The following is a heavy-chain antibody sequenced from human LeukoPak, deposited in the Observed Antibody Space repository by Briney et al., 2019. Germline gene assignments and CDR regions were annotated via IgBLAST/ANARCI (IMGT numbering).Heavy chain of an antibody. D-gene: IGHD6-19*01. CDR3: AKESVAGCFDY. Sequence: TGGSLRLSCAASGFTFDDYAMHWVRQAPGKGLEWVSGISWNSGSIGYADSVKGRFTISRDNAKNSLYLQMNSLRAEDMALYYCAKESVAGCFDYWGQGTLVTVSS. V-gene: IGHV3-9*03. CDR1: GFTFDDYA. CDR2: ISWNSGSI. J-gene: IGHJ4*02.